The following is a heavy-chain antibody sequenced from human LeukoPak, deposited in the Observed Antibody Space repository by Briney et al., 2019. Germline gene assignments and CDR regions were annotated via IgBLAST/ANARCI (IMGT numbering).Heavy chain of an antibody. CDR3: ARRHHYSYFMDV. CDR1: AGSISSYY. Sequence: SETLSLTCTVSAGSISSYYWTWIRQPPGKGLEWIGYIFPSGSAYYNPSLKTRVTISVDTSKNQFSLKLTSVIAADTAVYYCARRHHYSYFMDVWGKGTTVTVSS. V-gene: IGHV4-4*09. J-gene: IGHJ6*03. CDR2: IFPSGSA.